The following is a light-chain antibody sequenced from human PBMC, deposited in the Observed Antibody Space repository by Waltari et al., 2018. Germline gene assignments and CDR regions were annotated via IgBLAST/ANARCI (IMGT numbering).Light chain of an antibody. CDR1: SRDIGSYNF. Sequence: QSALTQPPSASGSPGQSVTISCTGTSRDIGSYNFVSWYQQHAGRAPTLSIHEVTKWPCGVPSRVSGSKSGNVASRTVSELQAEDEADYYCSAYAETNTVVFGGGTKRTVL. CDR2: EVT. CDR3: SAYAETNTVV. V-gene: IGLV2-8*01. J-gene: IGLJ2*01.